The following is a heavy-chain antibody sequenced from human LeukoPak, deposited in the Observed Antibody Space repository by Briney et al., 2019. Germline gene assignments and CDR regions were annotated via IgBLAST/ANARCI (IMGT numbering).Heavy chain of an antibody. D-gene: IGHD4-23*01. Sequence: SGGSLRLSCAASGFTFSSNWMHWVRQAPGKGLVWVSRINSDGSSATYADSVKGRFTISRDNAKNTLYLQMSSLRADDTAVYYCARGLNDYGGPPRYWGQGTLVTVSS. V-gene: IGHV3-74*01. CDR1: GFTFSSNW. CDR2: INSDGSSA. CDR3: ARGLNDYGGPPRY. J-gene: IGHJ4*02.